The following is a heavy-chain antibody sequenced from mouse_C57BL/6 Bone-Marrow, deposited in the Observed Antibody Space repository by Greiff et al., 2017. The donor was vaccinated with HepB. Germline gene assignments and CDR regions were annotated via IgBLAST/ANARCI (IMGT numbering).Heavy chain of an antibody. J-gene: IGHJ3*01. V-gene: IGHV1-72*01. CDR3: ARGYYGRSYGFAY. CDR1: GYTFTSYW. Sequence: QVQLQQPGAELVKPGASVKLSCKASGYTFTSYWMHWVKQRPGRGLEWIGRIDPYSGGTKYNEKFKSKATLTVDKPSSTAYMQLSSLTSEDSAVYDCARGYYGRSYGFAYWGQGTLVTVSA. CDR2: IDPYSGGT. D-gene: IGHD1-1*01.